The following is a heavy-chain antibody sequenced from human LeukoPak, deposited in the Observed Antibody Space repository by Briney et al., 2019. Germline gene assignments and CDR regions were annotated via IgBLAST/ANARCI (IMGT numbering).Heavy chain of an antibody. V-gene: IGHV3-48*03. J-gene: IGHJ6*03. D-gene: IGHD6-13*01. CDR1: GFTFSSYE. CDR2: IGSSGSTI. CDR3: PRVAPYSSSWYGGSNYYYMDV. Sequence: GGSLRLSCAASGFTFSSYEMNWVRQAPGHGLEWVSYIGSSGSTIYYADSVKGRFTISRDKAKNSLYLQMNSLRAEHTAVYYCPRVAPYSSSWYGGSNYYYMDVWGKGTTVTVSS.